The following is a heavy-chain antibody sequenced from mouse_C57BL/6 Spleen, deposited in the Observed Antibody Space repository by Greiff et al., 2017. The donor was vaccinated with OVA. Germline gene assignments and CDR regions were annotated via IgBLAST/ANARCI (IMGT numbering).Heavy chain of an antibody. CDR1: GYSITSGYY. V-gene: IGHV3-6*01. Sequence: EVLLQESGPGLVKPSQSLSLTCSVTGYSITSGYYWNWIRQFPGNKLEWMGYISYAGSNNYNPSLKNRISITRDTSKNQFFLKLNSVTTEDTAKYYCARDPDSYYAMDYWGQGTSVTVSS. CDR2: ISYAGSN. J-gene: IGHJ4*01. CDR3: ARDPDSYYAMDY.